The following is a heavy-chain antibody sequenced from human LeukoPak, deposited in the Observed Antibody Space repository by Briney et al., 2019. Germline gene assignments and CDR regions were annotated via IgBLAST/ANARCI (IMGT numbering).Heavy chain of an antibody. CDR2: FYYSGST. J-gene: IGHJ2*01. D-gene: IGHD2/OR15-2a*01. CDR3: ARHTDNSTLPRYFDL. V-gene: IGHV4-39*01. Sequence: PSETLSLTCTVSGGSISRSSYYWGWIRQPPGKGLEWIGSFYYSGSTYYNPSLKSRVTISVDTSKNQFSLKLSSVTAADMAVYYCARHTDNSTLPRYFDLWGRGTLVTVSS. CDR1: GGSISRSSYY.